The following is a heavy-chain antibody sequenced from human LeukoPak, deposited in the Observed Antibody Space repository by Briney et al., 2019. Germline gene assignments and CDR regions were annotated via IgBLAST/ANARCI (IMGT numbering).Heavy chain of an antibody. J-gene: IGHJ4*02. CDR1: GFTFSSYA. CDR3: ARVKGGGGFDY. CDR2: ISYDGGNK. D-gene: IGHD2-15*01. Sequence: GRSLRLSCAASGFTFSSYAMHWVRQAPGKGLEWVAVISYDGGNKYYADSVKGRFTISRDNSKNTLYLQMNSLRAEDTAVYYCARVKGGGGFDYWGQGTLVTVSS. V-gene: IGHV3-30*04.